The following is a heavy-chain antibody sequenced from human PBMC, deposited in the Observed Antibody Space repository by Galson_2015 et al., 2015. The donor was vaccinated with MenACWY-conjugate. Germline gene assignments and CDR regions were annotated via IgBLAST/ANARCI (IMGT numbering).Heavy chain of an antibody. J-gene: IGHJ6*02. D-gene: IGHD3-3*01. Sequence: SLRLSCAASGFTVSSNYMSWVRQAPGKGLEWVSVIYSGGSTYYADSVKGRFTISRDNSKNTLYLQMNSLRAEDTAVYYCARGLGAQITIFGGENGMDVWGQGTTVTVSS. V-gene: IGHV3-66*01. CDR1: GFTVSSNY. CDR2: IYSGGST. CDR3: ARGLGAQITIFGGENGMDV.